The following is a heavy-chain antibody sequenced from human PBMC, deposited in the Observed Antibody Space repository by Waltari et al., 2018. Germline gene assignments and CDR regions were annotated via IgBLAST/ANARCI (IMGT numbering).Heavy chain of an antibody. D-gene: IGHD2-15*01. CDR2: IYGPGFGGTDP. Sequence: EMQLVESGGGLIQPGGSLKLSCAASGFSVSSTYMTWVRQDPGKGQACGSLIYGPGFGGTDPHYADSVKGRFTISRDNSKNTLYLQMNTLRADDTAMYYCARQMTPHYFDYWGQGALVTVSS. CDR1: GFSVSSTY. V-gene: IGHV3-53*01. J-gene: IGHJ4*02. CDR3: ARQMTPHYFDY.